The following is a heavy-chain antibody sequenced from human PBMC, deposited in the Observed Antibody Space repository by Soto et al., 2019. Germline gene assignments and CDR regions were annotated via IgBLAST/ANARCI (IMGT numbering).Heavy chain of an antibody. CDR2: WYRSGVT. CDR3: ARVAYFDSSGYYYCFDY. D-gene: IGHD3-22*01. J-gene: IGHJ4*02. Sequence: SETLSLTCAVSGYSISSGYYWGWIRQPPGKGLEWIGSWYRSGVTYYNPSLKGRVSMSVDTSNNQFSLKLSSATAADTAVYYCARVAYFDSSGYYYCFDYWGQGTLVTVSS. V-gene: IGHV4-38-2*01. CDR1: GYSISSGYY.